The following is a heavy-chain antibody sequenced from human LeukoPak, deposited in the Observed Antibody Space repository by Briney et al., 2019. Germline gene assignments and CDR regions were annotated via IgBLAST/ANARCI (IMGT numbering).Heavy chain of an antibody. CDR3: ARGVAPYSSSRKPIDY. D-gene: IGHD6-6*01. V-gene: IGHV3-30*01. CDR1: GITFSSYA. CDR2: ISYDGSNK. Sequence: GRSLRLSCAASGITFSSYAMHWVRQAPGKGLEWVAVISYDGSNKYYADSVKGRFTISRDNSKNTLYLQMNSLRAEDTAVYYCARGVAPYSSSRKPIDYWGQGTLVTVSS. J-gene: IGHJ4*02.